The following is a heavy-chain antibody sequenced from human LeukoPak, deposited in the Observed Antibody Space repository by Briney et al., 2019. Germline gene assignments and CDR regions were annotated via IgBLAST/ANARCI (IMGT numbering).Heavy chain of an antibody. D-gene: IGHD5-18*01. CDR2: INHSGST. Sequence: SETLSLTCTVSGVSISGYYWSWIRQPPGKGLEWIGEINHSGSTNSNPSLKSRVTISVDASKNQFSLKLSSVTAADTALYYCARGLALRGYSYAFDIWGQGTMVTVSS. CDR1: GVSISGYY. CDR3: ARGLALRGYSYAFDI. V-gene: IGHV4-34*01. J-gene: IGHJ3*02.